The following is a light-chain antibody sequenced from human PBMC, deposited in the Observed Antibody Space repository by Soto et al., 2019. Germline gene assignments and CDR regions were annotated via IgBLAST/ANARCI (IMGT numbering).Light chain of an antibody. CDR2: YDS. V-gene: IGLV3-21*04. Sequence: SYELTQPPSVSVAPGKTARITCGGNNIGSKSVHWYQQKPGQAPVLVIYYDSDRPSGIPERFSGSNSGNTATLTISRVEAGDEADYYCQVWDSSSDGVFGTGTKVTVL. CDR1: NIGSKS. CDR3: QVWDSSSDGV. J-gene: IGLJ1*01.